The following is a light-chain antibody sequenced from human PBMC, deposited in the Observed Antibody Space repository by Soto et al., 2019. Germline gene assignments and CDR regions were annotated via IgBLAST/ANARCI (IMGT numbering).Light chain of an antibody. CDR1: SSDVGGYNY. V-gene: IGLV2-14*01. Sequence: QSALTQPASVSGSPGQSITISCTGTSSDVGGYNYVSWNQQHPGKAPKLMIYDVSNRPSGVSNRFSGSKSGNTASLTISGLQAEDEADYYCSSYTSSSTLEVVFGGGTQLTVL. J-gene: IGLJ2*01. CDR2: DVS. CDR3: SSYTSSSTLEVV.